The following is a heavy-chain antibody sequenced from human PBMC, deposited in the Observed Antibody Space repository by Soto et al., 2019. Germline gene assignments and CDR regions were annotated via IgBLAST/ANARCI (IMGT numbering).Heavy chain of an antibody. V-gene: IGHV4-61*08. CDR2: VEYNGCS. CDR1: GASVSNGGYY. Sequence: QVHLQESGPGLVKPSETLSLTCTVSGASVSNGGYYWGWIRQPPGEGLEWSGNVEYNGCSKCNPAVKSRVTMSADTSKNQRSLRLNSVTPADTAIYYCAVYLGGAGGDGYWGHGTLVTVFS. J-gene: IGHJ4*01. CDR3: AVYLGGAGGDGY. D-gene: IGHD2-21*02.